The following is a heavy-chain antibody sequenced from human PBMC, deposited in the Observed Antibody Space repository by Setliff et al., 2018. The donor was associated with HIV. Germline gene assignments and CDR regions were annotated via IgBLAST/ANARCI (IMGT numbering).Heavy chain of an antibody. Sequence: GGSLRLSCAASGFNFSSYSLNWVRQAPGKGLEWVSYISRTIITKYYADSVKGRFTIPRDNVKNSLYLQMNSLRAEDTAVYYCARGSSAYITTSAFDIWGQGTMVTVSS. D-gene: IGHD4-4*01. CDR1: GFNFSSYS. V-gene: IGHV3-48*01. J-gene: IGHJ3*02. CDR2: ISRTIITK. CDR3: ARGSSAYITTSAFDI.